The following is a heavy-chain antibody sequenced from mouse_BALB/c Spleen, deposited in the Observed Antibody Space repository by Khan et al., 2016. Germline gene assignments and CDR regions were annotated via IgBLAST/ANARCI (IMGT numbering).Heavy chain of an antibody. CDR3: TSAGDDYPFAY. D-gene: IGHD2-4*01. CDR2: INPSNGDT. J-gene: IGHJ3*01. V-gene: IGHV1S81*02. Sequence: QVQLQQSGAELVKPGASVKLSCKASGYTFTSYYMYWVKQRPGQGLEWIGEINPSNGDTNFNERFKSKATLTVDKSSSTTNMQFSSLTSEDSAVYYCTSAGDDYPFAYWGQGTLVTVSA. CDR1: GYTFTSYY.